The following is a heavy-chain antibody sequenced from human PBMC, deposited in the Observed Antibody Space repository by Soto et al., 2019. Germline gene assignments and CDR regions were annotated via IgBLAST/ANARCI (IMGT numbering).Heavy chain of an antibody. Sequence: QVQLVQSGAEVEKPGASVKVSCKASGYTFTGYYMHWVRQAPGQGLEWMGWINPNSGGTNYAQKFQGWVTMTRDTSISTAYMELSRLRSDDTAVYYCARDGDGILEGYYFDYWGQGTLVTVSS. V-gene: IGHV1-2*04. CDR1: GYTFTGYY. J-gene: IGHJ4*02. CDR2: INPNSGGT. D-gene: IGHD1-20*01. CDR3: ARDGDGILEGYYFDY.